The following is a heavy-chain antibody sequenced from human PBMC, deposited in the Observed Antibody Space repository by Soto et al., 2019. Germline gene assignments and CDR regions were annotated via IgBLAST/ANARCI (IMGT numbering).Heavy chain of an antibody. V-gene: IGHV4-39*01. CDR3: ARSGGYSGYDHFFDP. Sequence: ASETLSLTCTVSGDSISSGSYYWDWIRQPPGKGLEWIGNIFYSGSTLYNPSLKGRVSIDVDTSSNQFSLRLTSVTAADTAVYFCARSGGYSGYDHFFDPWGHGTLVTVSS. CDR2: IFYSGST. J-gene: IGHJ5*02. CDR1: GDSISSGSYY. D-gene: IGHD5-12*01.